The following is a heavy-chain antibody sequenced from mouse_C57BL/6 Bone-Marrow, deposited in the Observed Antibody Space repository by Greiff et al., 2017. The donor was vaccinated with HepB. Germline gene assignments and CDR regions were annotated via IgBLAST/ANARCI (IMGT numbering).Heavy chain of an antibody. CDR3: AKDYCSSRALDDYAMDY. J-gene: IGHJ4*01. CDR2: IWSGGST. CDR1: GFSLTSYG. D-gene: IGHD1-1*01. V-gene: IGHV2-4*01. Sequence: QVQLQQSGPGLVQPSQCLSITCTASGFSLTSYGVHWVRQPPGKGLEWLGAIWSGGSTDYNAAAISSLSIRKDNPKRQVFFKMTSMQADDTAIYYCAKDYCSSRALDDYAMDYWGQGTSVTVSS.